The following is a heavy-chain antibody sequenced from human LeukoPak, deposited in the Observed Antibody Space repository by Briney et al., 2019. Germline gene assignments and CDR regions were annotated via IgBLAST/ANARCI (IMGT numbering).Heavy chain of an antibody. CDR1: GYTFTSYY. Sequence: GASVKVSCKASGYTFTSYYMHWVRQAPGQGLEWMGIINPSGGSTSYAQKFQGRVTMTRDTSTSTVYMELSSLRSEDTAVYYCARDKQQLVPGNWFDPWGQGTLVTVSS. V-gene: IGHV1-46*01. CDR3: ARDKQQLVPGNWFDP. CDR2: INPSGGST. D-gene: IGHD6-13*01. J-gene: IGHJ5*02.